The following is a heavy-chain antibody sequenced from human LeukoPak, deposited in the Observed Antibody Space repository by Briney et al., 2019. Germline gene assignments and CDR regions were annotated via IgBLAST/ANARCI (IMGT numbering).Heavy chain of an antibody. Sequence: GGSLRLSCAASGFTFSSYAMSWVRQAPGKGLEWVSAISGSGGSTYYADSVKGRSTISRDNSRNTLYLQMNSLRAEDTAVYYCAKPFGYYGSGSYYDYWGQGTLATVSS. CDR2: ISGSGGST. V-gene: IGHV3-23*01. CDR1: GFTFSSYA. D-gene: IGHD3-10*01. J-gene: IGHJ4*02. CDR3: AKPFGYYGSGSYYDY.